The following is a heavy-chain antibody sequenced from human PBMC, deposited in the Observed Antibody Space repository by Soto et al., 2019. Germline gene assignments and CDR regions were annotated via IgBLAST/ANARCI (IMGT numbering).Heavy chain of an antibody. CDR2: MTSDTKTI. Sequence: EVQLVESGGGLVQSGGSLRLSCAASGFTFRIYSMNWVRQAPGKGLEWISYMTSDTKTIKYADSVKGRFTITRDNDKNSVYLQMTSLRDEDTAVYYCARSVEGHFDYWGQGTLVTVS. V-gene: IGHV3-48*02. J-gene: IGHJ4*02. CDR3: ARSVEGHFDY. D-gene: IGHD6-19*01. CDR1: GFTFRIYS.